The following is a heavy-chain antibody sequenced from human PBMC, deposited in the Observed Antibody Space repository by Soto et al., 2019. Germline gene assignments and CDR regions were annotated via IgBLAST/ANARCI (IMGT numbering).Heavy chain of an antibody. CDR2: IYHTGGT. CDR1: GGSIISDYC. CDR3: ARGVTVGRGPIIIVYYFDY. Sequence: PSETLSLTCAVSGGSIISDYCLILFRHSPGKVLEWIGEIYHTGGTNSNPSLESRVTISVDKSKNQFSLKLNSLTAADTAVYYCARGVTVGRGPIIIVYYFDYWGQGTLVTVSS. J-gene: IGHJ4*02. D-gene: IGHD3-10*01. V-gene: IGHV4-4*02.